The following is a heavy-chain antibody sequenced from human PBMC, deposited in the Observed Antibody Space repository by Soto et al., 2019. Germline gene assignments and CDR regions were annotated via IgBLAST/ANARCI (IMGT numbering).Heavy chain of an antibody. J-gene: IGHJ6*02. V-gene: IGHV1-69*06. D-gene: IGHD3-3*01. CDR2: IISIFGTA. Sequence: GASVKVSCKASGGTFSSYAISGVRQAPGQGLEWMGGIISIFGTANYAQKFQGRVTITADKSTSTAYMELSSLRSEDTAVYYCARQPFGDFWSGYTVYYYYGMDVWGQGPTVTVSS. CDR3: ARQPFGDFWSGYTVYYYYGMDV. CDR1: GGTFSSYA.